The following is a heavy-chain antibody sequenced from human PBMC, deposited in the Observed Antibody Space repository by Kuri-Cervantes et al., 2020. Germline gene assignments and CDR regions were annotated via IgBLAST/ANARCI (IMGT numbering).Heavy chain of an antibody. Sequence: SETLSLTCTVSGGSISGSCFTWMRQPPGKGLEWIGYIYSGGSTNHNPSLKSRVTISVDTSKNQFSLKLSSVTAADTAVYYCARDRGVVVPAARYYYYYGMDVWGQGTTVTVSS. J-gene: IGHJ6*02. D-gene: IGHD2-2*01. CDR3: ARDRGVVVPAARYYYYYGMDV. CDR2: IYSGGST. V-gene: IGHV4-4*09. CDR1: GGSISGSC.